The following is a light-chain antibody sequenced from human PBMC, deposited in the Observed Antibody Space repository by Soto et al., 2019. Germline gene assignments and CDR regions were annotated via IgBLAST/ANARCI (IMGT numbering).Light chain of an antibody. CDR2: DAS. Sequence: EIVLTQSPATLSLSPGEGATLSCRASQTVSNFLAWYQQKPGQAPRLLIYDASKRATGIPARVSGSGSGTDFTLTISSLEPEDFAVYYCQQRYNWPLTFGGGAKVEIK. V-gene: IGKV3-11*01. CDR1: QTVSNF. CDR3: QQRYNWPLT. J-gene: IGKJ4*01.